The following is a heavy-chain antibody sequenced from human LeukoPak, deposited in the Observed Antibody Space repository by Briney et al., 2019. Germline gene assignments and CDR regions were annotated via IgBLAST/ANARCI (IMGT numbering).Heavy chain of an antibody. Sequence: GGSLRLSCAASGFTVSGNYMSWVRQAPGKGLEWVANIKQEDGSEKYYVDSVKGRFTISRDNAKNSLYLQMNSLRAEDTAVYYCARVSGRYGGAFDNWGQGTLVTVSS. V-gene: IGHV3-7*05. J-gene: IGHJ4*02. CDR1: GFTVSGNY. D-gene: IGHD1-26*01. CDR3: ARVSGRYGGAFDN. CDR2: IKQEDGSEK.